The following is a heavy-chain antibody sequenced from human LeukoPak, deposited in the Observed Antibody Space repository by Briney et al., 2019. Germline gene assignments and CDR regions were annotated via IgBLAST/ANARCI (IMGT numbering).Heavy chain of an antibody. CDR3: AKSFRITMVRGVIDY. CDR2: IRYDGSNK. CDR1: GFTFSSYG. Sequence: GGSLRLSCAASGFTFSSYGMHWVRQAPGKGLEWVAFIRYDGSNKYYADSVKGRFTISRDNSKNTLYLQMNSLRAEDTAVYYCAKSFRITMVRGVIDYWGQGTLITVSS. D-gene: IGHD3-10*01. V-gene: IGHV3-30*02. J-gene: IGHJ4*02.